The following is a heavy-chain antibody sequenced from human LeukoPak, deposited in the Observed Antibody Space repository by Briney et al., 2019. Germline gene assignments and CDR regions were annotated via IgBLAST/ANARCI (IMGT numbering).Heavy chain of an antibody. J-gene: IGHJ3*02. CDR2: IYTSGST. CDR3: AREGARDAFDI. CDR1: GGSISSGSYY. Sequence: PSETLSLTCTVCGGSISSGSYYWSWIRQPAGKGLEWIGRIYTSGSTNYNPSLKSRVTISVDTSKNQFSLKLSSVTAADTAVYYCAREGARDAFDIWGQGTMVTVSS. V-gene: IGHV4-61*02. D-gene: IGHD4/OR15-4a*01.